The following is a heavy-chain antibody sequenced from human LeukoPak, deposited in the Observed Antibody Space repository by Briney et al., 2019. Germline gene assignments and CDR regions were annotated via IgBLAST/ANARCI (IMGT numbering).Heavy chain of an antibody. V-gene: IGHV5-51*01. J-gene: IGHJ6*03. CDR2: IYPGDSDT. Sequence: GESLKISCQASGYSFTRYPIAWVRQMPGKGLEWMGIIYPGDSDTGYSPSFQGQVTISADRSITTAYLQWSSLKESDTATYFCARDVGDYDYYYYMDVWGKGTMVTVSS. CDR3: ARDVGDYDYYYYMDV. CDR1: GYSFTRYP. D-gene: IGHD2-21*02.